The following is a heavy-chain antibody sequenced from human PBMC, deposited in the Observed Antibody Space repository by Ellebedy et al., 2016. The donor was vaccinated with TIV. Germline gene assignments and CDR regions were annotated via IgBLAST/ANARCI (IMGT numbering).Heavy chain of an antibody. CDR2: IRNDGGRD. CDR1: GFTFSSSA. CDR3: ATTTGAYYRQPLAS. Sequence: LSLTCAASGFTFSSSAMHWVRRAPGKGLEWVALIRNDGGRDFYADSVRGRFTISRDVSSNTLHLQMHSLRAEDTALYYCATTTGAYYRQPLASWGRGTLVTVSS. J-gene: IGHJ5*01. V-gene: IGHV3-33*01. D-gene: IGHD1-26*01.